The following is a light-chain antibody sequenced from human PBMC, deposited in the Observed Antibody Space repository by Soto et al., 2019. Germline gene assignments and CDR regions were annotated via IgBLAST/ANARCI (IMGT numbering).Light chain of an antibody. CDR2: GAS. V-gene: IGKV3-20*01. J-gene: IGKJ1*01. CDR3: HHYGNSEA. Sequence: IEMTQSPSTLSPSPGDRATLSCRASQSVSSNVAWYQQKPGQAPRLLIYGASNRATGIPDRFSGSGSGKDFTLTSSILAPDVFAVYCCHHYGNSEAFGQGTKVDI. CDR1: QSVSSN.